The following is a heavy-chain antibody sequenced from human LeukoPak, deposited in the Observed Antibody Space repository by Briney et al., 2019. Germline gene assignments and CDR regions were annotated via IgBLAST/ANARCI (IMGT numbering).Heavy chain of an antibody. J-gene: IGHJ4*02. V-gene: IGHV4-4*07. CDR2: IYTSGST. Sequence: PSETLSLTCTVSGGSISSYYWSWIRQPAGKGLEWIGRIYTSGSTNYNPSLKSRVTISVDTSKNQFSLKLSSVTAADTAVYYCARGLTGTTLGYFDSWGQGTLVTVSS. CDR3: ARGLTGTTLGYFDS. D-gene: IGHD1-1*01. CDR1: GGSISSYY.